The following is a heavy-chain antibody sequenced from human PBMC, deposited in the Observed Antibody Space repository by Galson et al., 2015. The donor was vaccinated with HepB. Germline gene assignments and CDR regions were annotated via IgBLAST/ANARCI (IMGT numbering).Heavy chain of an antibody. CDR1: GYTFSNSW. V-gene: IGHV5-51*03. Sequence: QSGAEVKKPGESLKISCQGSGYTFSNSWIGWVRQMPGKGPEWMGIIYPGDSETRYSPSFQGQATIPADKSLRTAYLKWSSLKASDTAIYYCARASGYDPTHFDYWGQGTLVTVSS. CDR3: ARASGYDPTHFDY. D-gene: IGHD5-12*01. CDR2: IYPGDSET. J-gene: IGHJ4*02.